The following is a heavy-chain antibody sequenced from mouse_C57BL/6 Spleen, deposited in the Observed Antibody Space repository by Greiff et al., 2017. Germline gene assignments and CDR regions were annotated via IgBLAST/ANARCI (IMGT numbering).Heavy chain of an antibody. CDR1: GYTFTGYW. J-gene: IGHJ2*01. Sequence: QVQLQQSGAELMKPGASVKLSCKATGYTFTGYWIEWVKQRPGHGLEWIGEILPGSGSTNYNEKFKGKATFTADTSSNTAYMQLSSLTTEDSAIYYCARKRYYGSSSSYYFDYWGQGTTLTVSS. CDR3: ARKRYYGSSSSYYFDY. CDR2: ILPGSGST. V-gene: IGHV1-9*01. D-gene: IGHD1-1*01.